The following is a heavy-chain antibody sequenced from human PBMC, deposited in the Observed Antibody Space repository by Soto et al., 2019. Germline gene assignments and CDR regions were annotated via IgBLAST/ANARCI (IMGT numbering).Heavy chain of an antibody. D-gene: IGHD3-16*02. Sequence: ASVKVSCKASGYTLTGYYIHWVRQAPGQRLERIGWINPNSGGTNYAQKFQGWVTVTRDTSISTAYMELSRLRSDDTAVYYCARDLRGITYYDYIWGSYRPEIGYWGQGTLVTVSS. CDR2: INPNSGGT. CDR3: ARDLRGITYYDYIWGSYRPEIGY. CDR1: GYTLTGYY. V-gene: IGHV1-2*04. J-gene: IGHJ4*02.